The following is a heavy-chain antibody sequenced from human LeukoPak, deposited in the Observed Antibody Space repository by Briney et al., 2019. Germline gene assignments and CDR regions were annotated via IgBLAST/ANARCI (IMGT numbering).Heavy chain of an antibody. CDR3: AKKTSMVPDAFDI. CDR1: GFTFDDYG. D-gene: IGHD5-18*01. Sequence: GGSLRLSCVVSGFTFDDYGMSWVRQAPGKGLEWVSGINWNGGSRGYADSVKGRFTISRDNSKNTLYLQMNSLRAEDTAVYYCAKKTSMVPDAFDIWGQGTMVTVSS. V-gene: IGHV3-20*04. J-gene: IGHJ3*02. CDR2: INWNGGSR.